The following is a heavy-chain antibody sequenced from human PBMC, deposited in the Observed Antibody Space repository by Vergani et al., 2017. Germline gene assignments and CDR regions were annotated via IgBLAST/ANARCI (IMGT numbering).Heavy chain of an antibody. D-gene: IGHD6-13*01. CDR1: GFTFDDYA. V-gene: IGHV3-9*01. Sequence: EVQLVESGGGLVQPGRSLRLSCAASGFTFDDYAMHWVRQAPGKGLEWVSGINWNSDSIAYADSVKGRFTISRDNAKNSLYLQMNSLRAEYTALYYCVKDIAESGNYWYFDLWGRGTLVTVSS. J-gene: IGHJ2*01. CDR2: INWNSDSI. CDR3: VKDIAESGNYWYFDL.